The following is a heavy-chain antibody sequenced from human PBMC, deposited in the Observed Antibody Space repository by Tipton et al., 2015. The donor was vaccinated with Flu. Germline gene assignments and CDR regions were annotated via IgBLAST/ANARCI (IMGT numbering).Heavy chain of an antibody. CDR2: IYPGDSDT. J-gene: IGHJ2*01. D-gene: IGHD2-21*02. CDR1: GYSFTNYW. Sequence: QSGPEVKKPGESLRISCKSSGYSFTNYWIGWVRQMPGRGLDWMGIIYPGDSDTRYSPSFQDQVTISADKSINTAYLQWNSLKASDTAMYFCVRHPYCTDAVCPPGYWYFDLWGRGTPLSVSS. V-gene: IGHV5-51*01. CDR3: VRHPYCTDAVCPPGYWYFDL.